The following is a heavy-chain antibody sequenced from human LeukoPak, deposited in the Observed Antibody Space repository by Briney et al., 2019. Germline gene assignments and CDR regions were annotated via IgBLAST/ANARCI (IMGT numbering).Heavy chain of an antibody. CDR3: ARGVFYDFWSGPQDYYYYMDV. D-gene: IGHD3-3*01. CDR1: GGSISSYY. J-gene: IGHJ6*03. V-gene: IGHV4-4*07. Sequence: SETLSLTCTVSGGSISSYYWSWIRQPAGKGLEWIGRIYTSGSTNYNPSLKSRVTMSVDTSKNQFSLKLSSVTAADTAVYYCARGVFYDFWSGPQDYYYYMDVWGKGTTVTVSS. CDR2: IYTSGST.